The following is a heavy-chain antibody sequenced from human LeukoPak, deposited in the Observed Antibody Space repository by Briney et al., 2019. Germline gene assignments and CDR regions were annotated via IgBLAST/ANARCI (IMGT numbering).Heavy chain of an antibody. J-gene: IGHJ4*02. D-gene: IGHD3-3*01. Sequence: SGTLSLTCAVSGGSISSSNWWSWVRLPPGKGLEWIGEIYHSGSTNYNPSLKSRVTISVDTSKNQFSLKLSSVTAADTAVYYCAGGVVTYYFDYWGQGTLVTVSS. CDR1: GGSISSSNW. CDR2: IYHSGST. V-gene: IGHV4-4*02. CDR3: AGGVVTYYFDY.